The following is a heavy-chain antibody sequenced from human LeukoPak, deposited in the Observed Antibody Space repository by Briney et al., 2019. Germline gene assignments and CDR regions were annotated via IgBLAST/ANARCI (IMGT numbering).Heavy chain of an antibody. D-gene: IGHD1-26*01. CDR3: AKGGSI. CDR2: IYYSGIT. V-gene: IGHV4-59*01. Sequence: SETLSLTCSVSGGSLSNYYWSWIRQPPGKGLEWIGKIYYSGITRYSPSLESRVTISVDTSKDQFSLTLTSVTAADTAVYYCAKGGSIWGQGTMVTVSS. J-gene: IGHJ3*02. CDR1: GGSLSNYY.